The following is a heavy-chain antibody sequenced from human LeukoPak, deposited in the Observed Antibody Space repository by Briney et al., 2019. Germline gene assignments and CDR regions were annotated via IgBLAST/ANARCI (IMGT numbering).Heavy chain of an antibody. J-gene: IGHJ6*03. Sequence: GESLKISRKGSGYSFTSYWIGWVRQMPGKGLEWMGIIYPGDSDTRYSPSFQGRVTISADKSISTAYLQWSSLKASDTAMYYCARQYYDFWSGYPLYYYYYMDVWGKGTTVTVSS. CDR3: ARQYYDFWSGYPLYYYYYMDV. CDR1: GYSFTSYW. V-gene: IGHV5-51*01. D-gene: IGHD3-3*01. CDR2: IYPGDSDT.